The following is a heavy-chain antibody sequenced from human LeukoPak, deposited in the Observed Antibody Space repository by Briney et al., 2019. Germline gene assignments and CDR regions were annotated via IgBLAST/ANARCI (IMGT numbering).Heavy chain of an antibody. J-gene: IGHJ4*02. Sequence: GGSLRLSCAASGFTSSNYAMRCVRQAPGKGLEWVSVISGNGGRTYYADSVKGRFTISRDNSKNTLYLQMNSLRAEDTAVYYCAKVRDLDTVLGRSDNWGQGTLVTVSS. CDR1: GFTSSNYA. CDR3: AKVRDLDTVLGRSDN. CDR2: ISGNGGRT. V-gene: IGHV3-23*01. D-gene: IGHD5-18*01.